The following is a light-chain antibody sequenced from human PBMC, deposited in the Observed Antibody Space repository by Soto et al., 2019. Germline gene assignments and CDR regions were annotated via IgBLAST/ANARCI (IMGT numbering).Light chain of an antibody. CDR2: DVS. V-gene: IGLV2-14*01. CDR3: SSYTGSSTYVV. J-gene: IGLJ2*01. CDR1: SSDVGGYNY. Sequence: QSALTQPASVSGSPGQSSTISCTGTSSDVGGYNYVSWYQQHPGKAPKLMIYDVSNRPSGVSNRFSGSKSGNTASLTISGLQAEDEADYYCSSYTGSSTYVVFGGGTKVTVL.